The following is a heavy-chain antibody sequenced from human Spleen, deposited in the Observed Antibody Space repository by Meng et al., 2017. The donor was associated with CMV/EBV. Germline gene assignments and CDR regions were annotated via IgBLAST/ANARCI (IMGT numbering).Heavy chain of an antibody. J-gene: IGHJ6*02. D-gene: IGHD6-6*01. CDR2: INHSGST. CDR1: GGSISSYY. V-gene: IGHV4-34*01. Sequence: SETLSLTCTVSGGSISSYYWSWIRQPPGKGLEWIGEINHSGSTNYNPSLKSRVTISVDTSKNQFSLKLSSVTAADTAVYYCARARRKGELAVRGYYYYYYGMDVWGQGTTVTVSS. CDR3: ARARRKGELAVRGYYYYYYGMDV.